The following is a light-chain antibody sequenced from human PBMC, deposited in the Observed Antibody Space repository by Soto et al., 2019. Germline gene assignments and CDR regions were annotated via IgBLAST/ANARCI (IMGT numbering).Light chain of an antibody. J-gene: IGKJ1*01. CDR1: QSVSAY. V-gene: IGKV3-11*01. CDR3: QHRSNWPWT. Sequence: EILLTQSPATLSLSPGERATLSCGASQSVSAYLAWFQQKAGQPPRLLIYDASDRASGVPHRFSGSGSGTDSTLTITGLEPEDSAVYSCQHRSNWPWTFGPGTKVDI. CDR2: DAS.